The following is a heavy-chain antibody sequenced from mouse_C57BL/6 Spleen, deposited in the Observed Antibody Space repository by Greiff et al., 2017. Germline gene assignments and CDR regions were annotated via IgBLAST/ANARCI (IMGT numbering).Heavy chain of an antibody. Sequence: VQLKESGGGLVKPGGSLKLSCAASGFTFSDYGMHWVRQAPEKGLEWVAYISSGSSTIYYADTVKGRFTISRDNAKNTLFLQMTSLRSEDTAMYYCARNFYYYGSPFAYWGQGTLVTVSA. CDR3: ARNFYYYGSPFAY. CDR1: GFTFSDYG. D-gene: IGHD1-1*01. J-gene: IGHJ3*01. V-gene: IGHV5-17*01. CDR2: ISSGSSTI.